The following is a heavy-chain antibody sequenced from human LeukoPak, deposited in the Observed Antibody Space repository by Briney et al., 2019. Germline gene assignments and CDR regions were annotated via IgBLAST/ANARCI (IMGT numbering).Heavy chain of an antibody. D-gene: IGHD3-22*01. J-gene: IGHJ4*02. CDR1: GFTFSSYS. CDR3: ARERDRGMDY. Sequence: GGSLRLSCAASGFTFSSYSMNWVRQAPGKGLEWVSSISSSSSYIYYADSVKGRFTISRDNSKNTIYLQSNSLRVEDTAVYYCARERDRGMDYWGQGTLVTVSS. CDR2: ISSSSSYI. V-gene: IGHV3-21*01.